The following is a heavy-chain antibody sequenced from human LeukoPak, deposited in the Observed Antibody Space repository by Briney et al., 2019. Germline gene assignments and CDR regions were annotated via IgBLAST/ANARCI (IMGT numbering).Heavy chain of an antibody. J-gene: IGHJ4*02. D-gene: IGHD4/OR15-4a*01. CDR2: IYNSGST. V-gene: IGHV4-59*01. Sequence: PSETLSLTCTVSGGSISSNYWSWIRRPPGKGLEWIGYIYNSGSTIYNPSLKSRVTISVDTSKNQFSLKLSSVTAADTAVYYCAGASRVRLDYWGQGTLVTVSS. CDR1: GGSISSNY. CDR3: AGASRVRLDY.